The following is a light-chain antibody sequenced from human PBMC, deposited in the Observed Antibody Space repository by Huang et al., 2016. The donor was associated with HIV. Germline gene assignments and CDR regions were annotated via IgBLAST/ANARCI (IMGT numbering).Light chain of an antibody. V-gene: IGKV4-1*01. CDR2: WSS. Sequence: DIVMNQSPDSLAVSLGERATINCRSSQSIFHSSNSNNFLAWYQQKPGQPPTCLIYWSSSRQSCVPARFSGSGSWTDFTLTINGLQAEDVAVYYCQQYYSTPITFGQGTRLEIK. J-gene: IGKJ5*01. CDR1: QSIFHSSNSNNF. CDR3: QQYYSTPIT.